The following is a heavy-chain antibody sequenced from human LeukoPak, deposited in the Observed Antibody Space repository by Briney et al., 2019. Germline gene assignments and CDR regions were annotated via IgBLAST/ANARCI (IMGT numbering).Heavy chain of an antibody. D-gene: IGHD6-19*01. V-gene: IGHV1-3*01. Sequence: ASVKVSCKASGYTFTSYAIHWVRQAPGQRLEWMGWINAGNGNTKYSQKFQGRVTITRDTSASTAYMELSSLRSEDTAVYYCARTPIEQWLVRGYFQHWGQGTLVTVSS. CDR3: ARTPIEQWLVRGYFQH. J-gene: IGHJ1*01. CDR1: GYTFTSYA. CDR2: INAGNGNT.